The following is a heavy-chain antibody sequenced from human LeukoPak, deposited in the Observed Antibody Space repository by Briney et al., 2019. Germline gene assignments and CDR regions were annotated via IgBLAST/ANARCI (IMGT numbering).Heavy chain of an antibody. CDR3: ARDYTYYYGSGSNPFDY. CDR1: GFTFSSYV. D-gene: IGHD3-10*01. Sequence: GGSLRLSCAASGFTFSSYVMSWVRQAPGKGLEWVSGLSGSGGSTYYADSVKGRFTISRDNAKNSLYLQMNSLRAEDTAVYYCARDYTYYYGSGSNPFDYWGQGTLVTVSS. J-gene: IGHJ4*02. CDR2: LSGSGGST. V-gene: IGHV3-23*01.